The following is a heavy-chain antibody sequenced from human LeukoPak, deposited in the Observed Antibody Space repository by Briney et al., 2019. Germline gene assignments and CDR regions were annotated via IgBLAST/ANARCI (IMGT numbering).Heavy chain of an antibody. CDR3: ARDRGYSNFDY. Sequence: PGGSLRLSCAASGFTFSSYWMSWVRQAPGKGLEWVANINQDGSEKNYLDSVKGRFTISRDNAKNSLYLQMNSLRAEDTAVYCCARDRGYSNFDYWGQGTLVTVSS. CDR1: GFTFSSYW. D-gene: IGHD4-23*01. J-gene: IGHJ4*02. V-gene: IGHV3-7*01. CDR2: INQDGSEK.